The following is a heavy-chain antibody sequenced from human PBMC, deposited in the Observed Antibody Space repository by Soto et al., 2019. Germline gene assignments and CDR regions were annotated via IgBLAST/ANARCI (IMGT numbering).Heavy chain of an antibody. J-gene: IGHJ6*03. CDR2: IYPGDSDT. V-gene: IGHV5-51*01. D-gene: IGHD3-10*01. CDR1: GYSFTSYW. CDR3: ARCGSGSYFASGYYYYMDV. Sequence: PGESLKISCKGSGYSFTSYWIGWVRQMPGKGLEWMGIIYPGDSDTRYSPSFQGQVTISADKSISTAYLQWSSLKASDTAMYYCARCGSGSYFASGYYYYMDVWGKGTTVTVSS.